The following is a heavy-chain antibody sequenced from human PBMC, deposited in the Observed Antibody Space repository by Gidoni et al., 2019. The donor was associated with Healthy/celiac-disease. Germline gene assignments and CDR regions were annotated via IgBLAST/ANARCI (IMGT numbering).Heavy chain of an antibody. Sequence: QLQLQESGPGLVKPSETLSLTCTVSGGSISSSSYYWGWIRQPPGKGLEWIGSIYYSGSTYYNPSLKSRVTISVDTSKNQFSLKLSSVTAADTAVYYCARKVTTVRGLTSYYYYGMDVWGQGTTVTVSS. D-gene: IGHD3-10*01. CDR3: ARKVTTVRGLTSYYYYGMDV. CDR2: IYYSGST. V-gene: IGHV4-39*01. J-gene: IGHJ6*02. CDR1: GGSISSSSYY.